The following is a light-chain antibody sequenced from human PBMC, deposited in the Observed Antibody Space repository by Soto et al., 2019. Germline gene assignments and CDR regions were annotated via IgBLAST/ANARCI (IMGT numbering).Light chain of an antibody. CDR2: DAS. Sequence: EIVLTQSPDTLSLSPGERATLSCRASQSVSSSLAWYQQKPGQAPRLIVYDASNRATGIPARFSGSGSGTDFTLPISSLEPEDFAVYYCQQRSIWPPEVTFGPGTKVDIK. V-gene: IGKV3-11*01. CDR3: QQRSIWPPEVT. J-gene: IGKJ3*01. CDR1: QSVSSS.